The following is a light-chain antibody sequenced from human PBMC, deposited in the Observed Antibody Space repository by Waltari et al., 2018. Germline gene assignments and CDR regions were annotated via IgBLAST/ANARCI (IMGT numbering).Light chain of an antibody. CDR1: QTIGGW. CDR3: QQYKNSPYL. Sequence: DIRLTQFPPTLSASVGDRVTITCRASQTIGGWLAWYQQKPGKAPILLIYKTSNLQTGVPSRFSGSGYGTDFTLTISSLQPDDSATYYCQQYKNSPYLFGQGTKLEL. CDR2: KTS. V-gene: IGKV1-5*03. J-gene: IGKJ2*01.